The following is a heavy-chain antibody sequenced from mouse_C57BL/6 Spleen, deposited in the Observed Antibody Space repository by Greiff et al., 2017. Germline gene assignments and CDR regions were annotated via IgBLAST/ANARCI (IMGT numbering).Heavy chain of an antibody. Sequence: EVQGVESGGGLVQPGGSLSLSCAASGFTFTDYYMSWVRQPPGKALEWLGFIRNKANGYTTEYSASVKGRFTISRDNSQSILYLQMKALRTEDSATYYCARWRTLYYFGYWGQGTTLTVSS. CDR1: GFTFTDYY. J-gene: IGHJ2*01. CDR3: ARWRTLYYFGY. CDR2: IRNKANGYTT. V-gene: IGHV7-3*01.